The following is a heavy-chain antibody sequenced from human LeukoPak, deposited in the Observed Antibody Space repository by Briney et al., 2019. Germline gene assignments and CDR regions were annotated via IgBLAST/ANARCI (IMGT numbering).Heavy chain of an antibody. Sequence: GGSLRLSCAASGFTFSSYAMSWVRQAPGKGLEWVSAISGSGGSTYYADSVKGRFTISRDNSKNTLYLQMNSLRAEGTAVYYCAKVRSGYSYGNNWFDPWGQGTLVTVSS. CDR2: ISGSGGST. CDR3: AKVRSGYSYGNNWFDP. CDR1: GFTFSSYA. D-gene: IGHD5-18*01. J-gene: IGHJ5*02. V-gene: IGHV3-23*01.